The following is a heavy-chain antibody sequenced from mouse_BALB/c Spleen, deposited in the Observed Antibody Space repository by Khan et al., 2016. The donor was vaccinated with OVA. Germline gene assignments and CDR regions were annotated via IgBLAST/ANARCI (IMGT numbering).Heavy chain of an antibody. D-gene: IGHD1-1*01. CDR1: GYSFTGYF. J-gene: IGHJ2*01. V-gene: IGHV1-20*02. CDR2: INPHIGET. Sequence: VQLKESGPELVKPGVSVKISCKASGYSFTGYFMNWVMQSHGKSLEWIGRINPHIGETFYNQKFKGKATLTVDESSSTAHMELRSLASEDSAVYYCARKNGSDFDYWGQGTTRTVSS. CDR3: ARKNGSDFDY.